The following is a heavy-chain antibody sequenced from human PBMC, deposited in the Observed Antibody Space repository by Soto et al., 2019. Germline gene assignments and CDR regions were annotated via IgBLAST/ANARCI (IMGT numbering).Heavy chain of an antibody. V-gene: IGHV4-59*08. CDR2: IYYSGST. J-gene: IGHJ6*03. CDR1: GGSISSYY. CDR3: ASHSSTSSYYYYMDV. D-gene: IGHD2-2*01. Sequence: ETLSLTCTVSGGSISSYYWSWIRQPPGKGLEWIGYIYYSGSTNYNPSLKSRVTISVDTSKNQFSLKLSSVTAADTAVYYCASHSSTSSYYYYMDVWGKGTTVTVSS.